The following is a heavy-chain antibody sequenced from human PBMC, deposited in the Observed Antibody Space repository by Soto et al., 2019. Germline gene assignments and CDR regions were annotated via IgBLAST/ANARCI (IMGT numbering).Heavy chain of an antibody. CDR2: IYYSGST. J-gene: IGHJ3*02. D-gene: IGHD6-19*01. CDR3: ARGGDIAVAGYDALDI. CDR1: GGTIGGYC. V-gene: IGHV4-59*01. Sequence: LETLCLTCTVAGGTIGGYCGSWIRQPPGKGLEWIGYIYYSGSTNYNPSLKSRVTISVDTSKNQFSLKLSSVTAADTAVYYCARGGDIAVAGYDALDIWGQGTMVTVSS.